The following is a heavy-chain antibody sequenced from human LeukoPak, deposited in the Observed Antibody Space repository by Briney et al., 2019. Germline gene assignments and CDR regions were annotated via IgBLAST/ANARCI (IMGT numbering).Heavy chain of an antibody. V-gene: IGHV3-48*03. CDR1: GFTFSIYE. J-gene: IGHJ6*03. CDR3: ARDATTAVGTVYMDV. CDR2: ISDSGSTI. D-gene: IGHD6-13*01. Sequence: PGGSLRLSCAASGFTFSIYEVNWVRQAPGKGLEWLSHISDSGSTIHYADSVKGRFTISRDNSQNSLYLQMNSLRAEDTAIYYCARDATTAVGTVYMDVWSKGTTVTISS.